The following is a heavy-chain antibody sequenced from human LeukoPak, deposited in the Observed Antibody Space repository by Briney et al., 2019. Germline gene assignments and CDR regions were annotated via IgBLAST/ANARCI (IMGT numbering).Heavy chain of an antibody. J-gene: IGHJ4*02. CDR1: GGSITNTNY. CDR2: VNLQGST. Sequence: PSGTLSLTCGVSGGSITNTNYWTWVRQPPGKGLEWIGEVNLQGSTNYNPSLMGRVAISVGTSENHISLQLTSVTAADTAVYYCAREGGPYRPLDYSGQGTLVTVSS. V-gene: IGHV4-4*02. CDR3: AREGGPYRPLDY.